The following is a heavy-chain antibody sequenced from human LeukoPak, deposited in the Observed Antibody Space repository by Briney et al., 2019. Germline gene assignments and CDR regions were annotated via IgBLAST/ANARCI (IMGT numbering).Heavy chain of an antibody. Sequence: PGRSLRLSCAASGFTFNNYGMHWVRQAPGKGLEWVAVIWYEGSNKYYADSVKGRVTISRDNSRDNSKNPLYLQMNSLRAEDTAVYYCASDNGYNWNYLDYWGQGTLVTVSS. CDR2: IWYEGSNK. V-gene: IGHV3-33*01. CDR1: GFTFNNYG. J-gene: IGHJ4*02. CDR3: ASDNGYNWNYLDY. D-gene: IGHD1-20*01.